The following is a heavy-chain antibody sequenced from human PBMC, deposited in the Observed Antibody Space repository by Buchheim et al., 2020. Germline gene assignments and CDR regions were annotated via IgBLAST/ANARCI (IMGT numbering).Heavy chain of an antibody. V-gene: IGHV3-21*01. D-gene: IGHD3-10*01. J-gene: IGHJ4*02. CDR3: ARVSDGTGTRPIDY. CDR2: ITSSGSHI. CDR1: GFTFSTSS. Sequence: EVQVVESGGGLVKPGGSLRLSCAASGFTFSTSSMCWVRQAPGKGLEWVSFITSSGSHIYYADSVKGRFTISRDNAKNSLYLQMNSLRVEDTAVYYCARVSDGTGTRPIDYLGQGTL.